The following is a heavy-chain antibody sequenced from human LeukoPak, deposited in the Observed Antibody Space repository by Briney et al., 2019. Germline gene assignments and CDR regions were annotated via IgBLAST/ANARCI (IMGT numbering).Heavy chain of an antibody. V-gene: IGHV4-39*01. CDR1: GGSISSNYY. CDR3: ARWGGNSEYYFDH. J-gene: IGHJ4*02. Sequence: PSETLSLTCTVSGGSISSNYYWGWIRQSPGKGLEWIGSIYYSGSTYYNPSLKSRVTISVDTSKSQFFLRVTSVTAADTAVYYCARWGGNSEYYFDHWGQGTLVTVSS. CDR2: IYYSGST. D-gene: IGHD3-10*01.